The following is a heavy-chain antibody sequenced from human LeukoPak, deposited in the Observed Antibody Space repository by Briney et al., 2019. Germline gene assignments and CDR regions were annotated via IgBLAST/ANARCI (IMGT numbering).Heavy chain of an antibody. CDR2: INYSGNT. D-gene: IGHD4-17*01. V-gene: IGHV4-59*08. CDR3: ARHDMTTDAFDI. J-gene: IGHJ3*02. CDR1: GGSISNYY. Sequence: SETLSLTCTVSGGSISNYYWSWIRQPPGKGLEWIAYINYSGNTDYNPSLKSRVTISVDTSKNQFSLKLTSVTAADTAVYYCARHDMTTDAFDIWGQGTMVTVSS.